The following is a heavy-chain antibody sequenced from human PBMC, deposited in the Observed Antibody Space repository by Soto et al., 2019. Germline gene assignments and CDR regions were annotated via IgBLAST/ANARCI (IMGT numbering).Heavy chain of an antibody. CDR1: GFTFSSYW. J-gene: IGHJ5*02. CDR2: IKQDGSEK. Sequence: LRLSCAASGFTFSSYWMSWVRQAPGKGLEWVANIKQDGSEKYYVDSVKGRFTISRDNAKNSLYLQMNSLRAEDTAVYYCARDGITIFGVVIIGWFDPWGQGTLVTVSS. CDR3: ARDGITIFGVVIIGWFDP. V-gene: IGHV3-7*03. D-gene: IGHD3-3*01.